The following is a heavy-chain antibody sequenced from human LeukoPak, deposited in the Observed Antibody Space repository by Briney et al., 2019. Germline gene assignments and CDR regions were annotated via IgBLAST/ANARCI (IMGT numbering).Heavy chain of an antibody. Sequence: GASVKVSCKASGYTFTNDGISWVRQAPGQGLEWMGWIGTKSGNTNYAPSFQARVTLTTDTSSTTAYMELRSLTSDDTAAYYCARTPLGKMHAFVIWGQGTIVTVSS. CDR3: ARTPLGKMHAFVI. J-gene: IGHJ3*02. D-gene: IGHD7-27*01. CDR1: GYTFTNDG. CDR2: IGTKSGNT. V-gene: IGHV1-18*01.